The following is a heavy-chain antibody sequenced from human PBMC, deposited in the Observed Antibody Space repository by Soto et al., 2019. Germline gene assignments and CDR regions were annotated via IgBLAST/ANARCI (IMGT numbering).Heavy chain of an antibody. J-gene: IGHJ6*02. Sequence: PGGSLRLSCVGSGFTFSTYSINWVRQAPGKGLEWVSSISSRSDIYYADSVKGRFTISRDNAQNSVSLQMNSLRAEDTAVYSCARKYSLWPHAYGLDVWGQGTTVTVSS. CDR3: ARKYSLWPHAYGLDV. CDR1: GFTFSTYS. V-gene: IGHV3-21*01. CDR2: ISSRSDI. D-gene: IGHD2-21*01.